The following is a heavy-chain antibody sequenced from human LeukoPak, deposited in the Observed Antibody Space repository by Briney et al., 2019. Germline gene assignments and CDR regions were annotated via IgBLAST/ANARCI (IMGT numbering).Heavy chain of an antibody. CDR3: ARDDVGGAVDY. CDR2: VSYDGNSK. CDR1: GFTFSSFG. Sequence: PGGSLRLSCAASGFTFSSFGMHSVRQSPDKGLESVAVVSYDGNSKFYADSVRGRFTISRDSSTSTLYLQMNSLRAEDTAVYYCARDDVGGAVDYWGQGTLLTVSS. D-gene: IGHD1-26*01. J-gene: IGHJ4*02. V-gene: IGHV3-30*03.